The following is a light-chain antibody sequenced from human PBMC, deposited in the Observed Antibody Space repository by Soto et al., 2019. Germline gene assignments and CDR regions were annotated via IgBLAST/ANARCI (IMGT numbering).Light chain of an antibody. J-gene: IGKJ3*01. Sequence: DIVMTQSPDSLAVSLGERATINCKSSQSVLYSSSNKDYLAWYQQKPGQPPKLLIYWASTRESGVPDRFSGSASGTDFTLTISSLHAEDVAVYYCQQYYTSPVTFGPGTKVDIK. CDR2: WAS. CDR3: QQYYTSPVT. CDR1: QSVLYSSSNKDY. V-gene: IGKV4-1*01.